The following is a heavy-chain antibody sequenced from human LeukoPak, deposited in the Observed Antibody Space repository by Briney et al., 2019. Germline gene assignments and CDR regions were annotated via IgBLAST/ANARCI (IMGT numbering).Heavy chain of an antibody. CDR2: IWYDGSNK. Sequence: GGSLRLSCAASGFTFSSYGMHWVRQAPGEGLEWVAVIWYDGSNKYYADSVKGRFTISRDNSKNTLYLQMNSLRAEDTAVYYCARDYDFWSGYEPDAFDIWGQGTMVTVSS. CDR3: ARDYDFWSGYEPDAFDI. J-gene: IGHJ3*02. V-gene: IGHV3-33*01. CDR1: GFTFSSYG. D-gene: IGHD3-3*01.